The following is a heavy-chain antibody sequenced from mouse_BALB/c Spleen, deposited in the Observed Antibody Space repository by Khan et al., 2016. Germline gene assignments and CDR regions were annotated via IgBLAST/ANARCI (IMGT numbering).Heavy chain of an antibody. CDR1: GFSLTNYG. V-gene: IGHV2-5*01. CDR3: VKAGLAY. Sequence: QVQLKQSGPGLVQPSQSLSITCTVSGFSLTNYGVHWVRQSPVKGLEWLGVIWRGGGTDYNTVFMSRLNITKDNSKSQLCFKINGLEPDDSAISYRVKAGLAYWGQGTLVTVSA. J-gene: IGHJ3*01. CDR2: IWRGGGT.